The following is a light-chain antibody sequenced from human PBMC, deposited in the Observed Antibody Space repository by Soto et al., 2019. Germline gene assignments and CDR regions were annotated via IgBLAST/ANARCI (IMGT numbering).Light chain of an antibody. CDR2: EVT. CDR1: SSDVGGYNY. CDR3: SSYTSSSTLV. V-gene: IGLV2-14*01. Sequence: QSVLTQPASVSGSPGQSITISCTGTSSDVGGYNYVSWYQQHPGEAPKLIIYEVTNRPSGVSTRFSGSKSGNTASLTISGLQAEDEADYYCSSYTSSSTLVFGGGTKVTVL. J-gene: IGLJ2*01.